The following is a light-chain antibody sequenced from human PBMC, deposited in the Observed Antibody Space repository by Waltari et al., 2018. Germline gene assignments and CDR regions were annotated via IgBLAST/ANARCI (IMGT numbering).Light chain of an antibody. J-gene: IGKJ4*01. V-gene: IGKV1-27*01. CDR3: QNYNSAPLA. CDR1: QGISNF. Sequence: IQLTQSPSSLSASVGDRVTITCRASQGISNFLAWYQQKPGKIPKLLIHAASTLRSGVPSRFSGSGSGTDFTLTVSSLQPEDVATYYCQNYNSAPLAFGGGTTVEIK. CDR2: AAS.